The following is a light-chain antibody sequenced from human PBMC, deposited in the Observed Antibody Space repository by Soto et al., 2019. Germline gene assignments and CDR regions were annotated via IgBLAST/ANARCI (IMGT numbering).Light chain of an antibody. Sequence: EIVLTQSPGTLSLSPGERATLSCRASQSVTSHLAWYQQKPGQAPRLLIYGASSRATGTADRFSGSGSGTDFTLTISRLEPEDFAVYYCQQYARSTLTFGGGTKV. J-gene: IGKJ4*01. CDR1: QSVTSH. V-gene: IGKV3-20*01. CDR3: QQYARSTLT. CDR2: GAS.